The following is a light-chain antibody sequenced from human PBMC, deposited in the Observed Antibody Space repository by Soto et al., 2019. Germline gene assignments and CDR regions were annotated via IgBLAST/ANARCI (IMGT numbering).Light chain of an antibody. CDR2: EGS. Sequence: QSVLTQPASVSGSPGQSITISCTGTSSDVGSYNLVSWYQQHPGKAPKLMIYEGSKRPSGVSNRFSGSKSGNTASLTIPGLQAEDEADYYCCSYAGTGTYVFGTGTKVTVL. CDR1: SSDVGSYNL. V-gene: IGLV2-23*01. CDR3: CSYAGTGTYV. J-gene: IGLJ1*01.